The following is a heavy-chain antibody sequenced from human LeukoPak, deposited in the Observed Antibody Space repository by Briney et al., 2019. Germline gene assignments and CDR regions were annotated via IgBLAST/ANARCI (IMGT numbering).Heavy chain of an antibody. V-gene: IGHV3-48*01. Sequence: GGSLRLSCAASGFTFSSYSMNWVRQAPGKGLEWVSYISSSSSTIYYADSVKGRFTISRDNAKNSLYLQMNSLRAEDTAVYYCGVGATGGAVDYWGQGTLVTVSS. CDR2: ISSSSSTI. J-gene: IGHJ4*02. CDR3: GVGATGGAVDY. CDR1: GFTFSSYS. D-gene: IGHD1-26*01.